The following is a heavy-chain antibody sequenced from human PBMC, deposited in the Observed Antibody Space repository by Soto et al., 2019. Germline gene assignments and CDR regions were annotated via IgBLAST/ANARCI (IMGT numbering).Heavy chain of an antibody. J-gene: IGHJ3*02. D-gene: IGHD3-16*01. V-gene: IGHV3-33*01. CDR1: GFTFSSYG. Sequence: PGGSLRLSCAASGFTFSSYGMHWVRQAPGKGLEWVAVIWYDGSNKYYADSVKGRFTISRDNSKNTLYLQMNSLRAEDTAVYYCARDSEGDPDVPRGEDAFDIWGQGTMVTVSS. CDR2: IWYDGSNK. CDR3: ARDSEGDPDVPRGEDAFDI.